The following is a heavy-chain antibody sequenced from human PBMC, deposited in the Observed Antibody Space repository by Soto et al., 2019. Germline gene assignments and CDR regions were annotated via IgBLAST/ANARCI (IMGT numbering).Heavy chain of an antibody. Sequence: AVKVSCKASGGTFSSYAISWVRQAPGQGLEWMGGIIPIFGTANYAQKFQGRVTITADESTSTAYMELSSLRSEDTAVYYCARVVITGTTFGALYYYYGMDVWGQGTTVTVSS. D-gene: IGHD1-7*01. CDR2: IIPIFGTA. CDR1: GGTFSSYA. J-gene: IGHJ6*02. V-gene: IGHV1-69*13. CDR3: ARVVITGTTFGALYYYYGMDV.